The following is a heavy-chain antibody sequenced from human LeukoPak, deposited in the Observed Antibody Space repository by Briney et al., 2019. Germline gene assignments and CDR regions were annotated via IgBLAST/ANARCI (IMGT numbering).Heavy chain of an antibody. CDR1: GGSISSYY. D-gene: IGHD1-1*01. V-gene: IGHV4-4*07. CDR2: ISSSGSA. J-gene: IGHJ6*03. Sequence: SETLSLTCTASGGSISSYYWNWIRQPAGKGLEWIGRISSSGSANYNPSLKCRVTLSVDTSRNQLSLILNSVTAADTAVFYCATEPTRAPYYYMDVWGKGTTVIVSS. CDR3: ATEPTRAPYYYMDV.